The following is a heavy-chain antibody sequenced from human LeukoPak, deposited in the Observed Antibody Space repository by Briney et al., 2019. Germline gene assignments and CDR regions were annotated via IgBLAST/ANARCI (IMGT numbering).Heavy chain of an antibody. CDR2: ISSSGSTI. CDR1: GFTFSSYS. V-gene: IGHV3-48*04. Sequence: PGGSLRLSCAASGFTFSSYSMNWVRQAPGKGLEWVSYISSSGSTIYYADSVKGRFTISRDNAKNSLYLQMNSLRAEDTAVYYCAREYSSSSLWGKGTTVTVSS. D-gene: IGHD6-6*01. J-gene: IGHJ6*04. CDR3: AREYSSSSL.